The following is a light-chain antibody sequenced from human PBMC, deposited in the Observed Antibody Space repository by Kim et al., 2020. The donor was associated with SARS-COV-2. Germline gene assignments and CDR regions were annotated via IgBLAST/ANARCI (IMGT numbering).Light chain of an antibody. V-gene: IGLV2-23*02. J-gene: IGLJ2*01. CDR3: CSFANNVV. Sequence: QSALTQPASVSGSPGQSITISCTGTSCDIGTYNLVSWYQQHPGKAPKLLIYEVTKRPSGVSNRFPGSKSGNTASLTISGLQPEDEADYFFCSFANNVVFGGGTQLTVL. CDR1: SCDIGTYNL. CDR2: EVT.